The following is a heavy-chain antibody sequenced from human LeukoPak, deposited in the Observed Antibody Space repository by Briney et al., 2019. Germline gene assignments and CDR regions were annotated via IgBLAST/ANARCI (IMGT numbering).Heavy chain of an antibody. CDR1: GGSFSGYY. Sequence: SETLSLTCAVYGGSFSGYYWSWIRQPPGKGLEWIGEINHSGSTNYNPSLKSRVTISVDTSKNQFSLKLSSVTAADTAVYYCARGGPDIVVVPAARLHYYYCGMDVWGKGTTVTVSS. V-gene: IGHV4-34*01. CDR2: INHSGST. D-gene: IGHD2-2*01. CDR3: ARGGPDIVVVPAARLHYYYCGMDV. J-gene: IGHJ6*04.